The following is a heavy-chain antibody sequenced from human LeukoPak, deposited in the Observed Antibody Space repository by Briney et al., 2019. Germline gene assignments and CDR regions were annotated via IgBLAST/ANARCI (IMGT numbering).Heavy chain of an antibody. CDR2: ISSSSSYI. CDR1: GFTFSSYS. Sequence: GGSLRLSCAASGFTFSSYSMNWVRQAPGKELEWVSSISSSSSYIYYADSVKGRFTISRDNAKNSLYLQMNSLRAEDTAVYYCAREGAPPYYYDSSGYLGWPFDYWGQGTLVTVSS. CDR3: AREGAPPYYYDSSGYLGWPFDY. V-gene: IGHV3-21*01. J-gene: IGHJ4*02. D-gene: IGHD3-22*01.